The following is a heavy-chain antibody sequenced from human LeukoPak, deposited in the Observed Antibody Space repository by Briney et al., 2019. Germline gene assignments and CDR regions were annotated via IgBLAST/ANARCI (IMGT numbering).Heavy chain of an antibody. V-gene: IGHV4-39*01. Sequence: SETLSLTCTVSGGSISSSSYYWGWIRQPPGKGLEWIGSISYSGSTSYNPSLKSRVTIFVDTPKNQFSLRLNSVTAADTAVYYCARQGQTYRSDYWGQGTLVTVSS. D-gene: IGHD1-26*01. J-gene: IGHJ4*02. CDR2: ISYSGST. CDR3: ARQGQTYRSDY. CDR1: GGSISSSSYY.